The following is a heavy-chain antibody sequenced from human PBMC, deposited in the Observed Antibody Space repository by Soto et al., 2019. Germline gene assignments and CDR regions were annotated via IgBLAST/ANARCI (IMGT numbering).Heavy chain of an antibody. CDR1: GGTFSSYT. CDR2: IIPILGIA. V-gene: IGHV1-69*04. J-gene: IGHJ4*02. D-gene: IGHD1-20*01. CDR3: ARDRNPEITGISLDY. Sequence: GASVKVSCKASGGTFSSYTISWVRQAPGQGLEWMGRIIPILGIANYAQKFQGRVTITADKSTSTAYMELSSLRSEDTAVYYCARDRNPEITGISLDYWGQGTLVTVSS.